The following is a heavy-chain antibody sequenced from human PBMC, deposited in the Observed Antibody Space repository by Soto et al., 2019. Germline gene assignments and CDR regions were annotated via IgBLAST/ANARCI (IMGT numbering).Heavy chain of an antibody. CDR3: ARLVVVSPVANA. D-gene: IGHD2-15*01. Sequence: PSETLSLTCTVSGGSINTNNYYRGWVRQPPGKGLEWIGSVFYNGTTYYSPSLKSRVTISLAPSRTQFSLKLESVTAADTAVYFCARLVVVSPVANAWGQGTLVTVSS. V-gene: IGHV4-39*01. CDR1: GGSINTNNYY. J-gene: IGHJ5*02. CDR2: VFYNGTT.